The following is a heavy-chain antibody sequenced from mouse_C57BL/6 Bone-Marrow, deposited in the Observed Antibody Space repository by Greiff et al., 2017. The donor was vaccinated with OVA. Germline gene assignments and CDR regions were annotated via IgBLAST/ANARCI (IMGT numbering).Heavy chain of an antibody. D-gene: IGHD2-2*01. CDR1: GYTFTDYY. Sequence: EVQLVESGPVLVKPGASVKMSCKASGYTFTDYYMNWVKQSHGKSLEWIGVINPYNGGTSYNQKFKGKATLTVDKSSSTAYMELNSLTSEDSAVYYCARPLWLRRGYFDVWGTGTTVTVSS. J-gene: IGHJ1*03. CDR3: ARPLWLRRGYFDV. V-gene: IGHV1-19*01. CDR2: INPYNGGT.